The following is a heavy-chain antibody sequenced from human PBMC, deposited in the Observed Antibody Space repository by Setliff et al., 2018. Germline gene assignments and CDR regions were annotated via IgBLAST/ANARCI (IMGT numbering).Heavy chain of an antibody. V-gene: IGHV5-51*01. CDR3: ARLATDYGDYESLNYFDY. Sequence: GESLKISCKGSGYSFTTYWNGWVRQMPGKGLEWMGIIYPGDSDTRYSPSFQGQVTISADKSISTAYLQWSSLKASDTAMYYCARLATDYGDYESLNYFDYWGQGTLVTVSS. J-gene: IGHJ4*02. D-gene: IGHD4-17*01. CDR2: IYPGDSDT. CDR1: GYSFTTYW.